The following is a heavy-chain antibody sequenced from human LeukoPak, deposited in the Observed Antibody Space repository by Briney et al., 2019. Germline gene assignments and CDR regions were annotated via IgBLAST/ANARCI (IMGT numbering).Heavy chain of an antibody. D-gene: IGHD3-3*01. J-gene: IGHJ2*01. CDR2: IYSGGST. CDR1: GFTFSTYA. V-gene: IGHV3-53*01. Sequence: PGGSLRLSCAASGFTFSTYAMSWVRQAPGRGLEWVSVIYSGGSTYYADSVKGRFTISRDNSKNTLYLQMNSLRAEDTAVYYCARDQSGYFYFDLWGRGTLVTVSS. CDR3: ARDQSGYFYFDL.